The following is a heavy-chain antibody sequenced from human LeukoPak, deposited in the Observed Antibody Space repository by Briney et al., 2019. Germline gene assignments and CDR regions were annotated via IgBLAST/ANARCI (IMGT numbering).Heavy chain of an antibody. D-gene: IGHD1-1*01. V-gene: IGHV3-33*01. CDR3: ARDPGMGIWNRSDV. CDR1: GFTFSNFG. CDR2: IWHDGSDK. J-gene: IGHJ6*02. Sequence: PGGSLRLSCAASGFTFSNFGMHWVRQAPGRGLEWVAVIWHDGSDKYYADSVKGRFTISRDNSKNTLYLQVNSLRAEDTAVYYCARDPGMGIWNRSDVWGQGTTVTVSS.